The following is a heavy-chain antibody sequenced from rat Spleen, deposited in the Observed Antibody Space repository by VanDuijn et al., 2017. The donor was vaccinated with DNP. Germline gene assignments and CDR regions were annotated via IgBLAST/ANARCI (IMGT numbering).Heavy chain of an antibody. D-gene: IGHD1-7*01. CDR3: ARWTRYFDY. V-gene: IGHV3-1*01. Sequence: EVQLQESGPGLVKPSQSLSLTCSVTGYSITSNYWGWIRKFPGNKMEWIGYINYSGRTGYNPSLKSRISITRDTSKNLFFLHLNSVTTEDTATYYCARWTRYFDYWGQGVMVTVSS. CDR2: INYSGRT. J-gene: IGHJ2*01. CDR1: GYSITSNY.